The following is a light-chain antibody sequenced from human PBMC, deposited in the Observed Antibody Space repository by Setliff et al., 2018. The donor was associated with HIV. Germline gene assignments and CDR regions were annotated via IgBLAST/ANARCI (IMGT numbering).Light chain of an antibody. V-gene: IGLV2-23*02. CDR2: DVN. Sequence: QSVLTQPASVSGSPGQSLTISCTGTSSDVGGYYYVSWYQQHPGTAPKVMIYDVNKRPSGVSNRFSGSKSGNTASLTISGLHAEDEADYYCCSWAGMSTYVFGTGTKVTVL. J-gene: IGLJ1*01. CDR1: SSDVGGYYY. CDR3: CSWAGMSTYV.